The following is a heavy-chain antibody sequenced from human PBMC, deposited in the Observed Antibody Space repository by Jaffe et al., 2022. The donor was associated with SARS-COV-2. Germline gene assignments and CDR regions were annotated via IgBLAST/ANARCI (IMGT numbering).Heavy chain of an antibody. CDR1: GGSFSGYY. J-gene: IGHJ4*02. Sequence: QVQLQQWGAGLLKPSETLSLICAVYGGSFSGYYWSWIRQPPGKGLEWIGEINHSGSTNYNPSLKSRVTISVDTSKNQFSLKLSSVTAADTAVYYCARAQGYKRGLVYWGQGTLVTVSS. CDR3: ARAQGYKRGLVY. CDR2: INHSGST. D-gene: IGHD5-12*01. V-gene: IGHV4-34*01.